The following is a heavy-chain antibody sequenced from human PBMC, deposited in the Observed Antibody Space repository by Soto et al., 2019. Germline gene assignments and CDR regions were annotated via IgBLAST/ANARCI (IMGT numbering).Heavy chain of an antibody. CDR2: IYHSGTT. J-gene: IGHJ4*02. CDR3: ARTENVGYYPY. V-gene: IGHV4-38-2*01. CDR1: CDSISSAYH. D-gene: IGHD3-3*01. Sequence: SLTCSVSCDSISSAYHWAWIRQPPGKGLEWVASIYHSGTTYYSPSLTSRVNILVDTSKNQFSLKLTSVTAADSAVYYCARTENVGYYPYFGQGKLV.